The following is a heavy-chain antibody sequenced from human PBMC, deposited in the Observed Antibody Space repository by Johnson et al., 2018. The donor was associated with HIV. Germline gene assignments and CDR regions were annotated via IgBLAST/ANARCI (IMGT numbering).Heavy chain of an antibody. CDR2: LFSGGDT. CDR1: GFTVSSNY. D-gene: IGHD6-13*01. V-gene: IGHV3-66*01. J-gene: IGHJ3*02. CDR3: ARDRGSSWPYDAFDI. Sequence: VQLVESGGGLVQPGGSLRLSCVTSGFTVSSNYMSWVRQAPGKGLEWVSVLFSGGDTYYADSVRGRFTISRDNSKNTLYLQMNSLRAEDTAVYYCARDRGSSWPYDAFDIWGQGTMVTVSS.